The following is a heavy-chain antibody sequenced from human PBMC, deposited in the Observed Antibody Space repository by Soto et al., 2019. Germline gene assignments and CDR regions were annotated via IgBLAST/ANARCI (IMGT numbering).Heavy chain of an antibody. D-gene: IGHD3-22*01. CDR2: INHSGST. J-gene: IGHJ3*02. CDR1: GGSFSGYY. Sequence: PDTLSVTCAVYGGSFSGYYWSWIRQPPGKGLEWIGEINHSGSTNYNPSLKSRVTISVDTSKNQFSLKLSSVTAADTAVYYCARARLITMIVVVEQMAAFDIWGQGTMVT. V-gene: IGHV4-34*01. CDR3: ARARLITMIVVVEQMAAFDI.